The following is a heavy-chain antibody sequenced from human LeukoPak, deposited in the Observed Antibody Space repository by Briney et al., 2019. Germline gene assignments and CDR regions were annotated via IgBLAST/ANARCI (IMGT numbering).Heavy chain of an antibody. J-gene: IGHJ5*02. Sequence: GGSLRLSCAASGFTFSNYWMHWVRQAPGKGLVWVCRINSDGSTTRYADSVKGRFTISRDNAKNTLYLQMNSLRVEDTAVYYCARQWFGESHNWFDPWGQGTLVTVSS. D-gene: IGHD3-10*01. CDR1: GFTFSNYW. CDR3: ARQWFGESHNWFDP. V-gene: IGHV3-74*01. CDR2: INSDGSTT.